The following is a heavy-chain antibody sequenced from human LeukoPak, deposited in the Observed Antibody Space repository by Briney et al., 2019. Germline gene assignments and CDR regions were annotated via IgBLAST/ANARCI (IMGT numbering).Heavy chain of an antibody. J-gene: IGHJ3*02. V-gene: IGHV4/OR15-8*01. CDR1: GASVTSRIW. Sequence: SETLSLTCVVSGASVTSRIWWSWVRQPPGKGLEWIGEISHTGSSDYNPSLKSRASISLDTSKNQISLTLSSVTAADTAVYYCARGPAYYDFWSGYAFDIWGQGTMVTVSS. CDR2: ISHTGSS. CDR3: ARGPAYYDFWSGYAFDI. D-gene: IGHD3-3*01.